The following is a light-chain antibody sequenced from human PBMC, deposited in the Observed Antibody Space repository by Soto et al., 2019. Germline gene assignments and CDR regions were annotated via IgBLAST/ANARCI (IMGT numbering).Light chain of an antibody. CDR1: QSVSSK. V-gene: IGKV3-11*01. Sequence: EIVLTQSPGTLSLSPGERATLSCRASQSVSSKLAWYQQKPGQAPRLLIYDASNRATGVSARFSGSGYGTDFTLTISSLEPDDFAVYYCHQRSSWPRGTFGQGTKVDIK. CDR2: DAS. CDR3: HQRSSWPRGT. J-gene: IGKJ1*01.